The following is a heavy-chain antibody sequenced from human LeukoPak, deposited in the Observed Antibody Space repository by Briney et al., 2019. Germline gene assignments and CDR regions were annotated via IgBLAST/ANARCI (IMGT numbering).Heavy chain of an antibody. J-gene: IGHJ4*02. D-gene: IGHD3-22*01. CDR1: GYTFTSYG. CDR2: ISAYNGNT. Sequence: ASVKVSCKASGYTFTSYGISWVRQAPGQGLEWMGRISAYNGNTNYAQKLQGRVTMTTDTSTSTAYMELRSLRSDDTAVYYCARDLGYDSSGYYRTPAYFDYWGQGTLVTVSS. V-gene: IGHV1-18*01. CDR3: ARDLGYDSSGYYRTPAYFDY.